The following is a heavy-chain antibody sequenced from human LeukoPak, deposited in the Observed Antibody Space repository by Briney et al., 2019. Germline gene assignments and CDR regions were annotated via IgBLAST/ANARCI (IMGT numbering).Heavy chain of an antibody. CDR2: ISGRGGST. V-gene: IGHV3-23*01. J-gene: IGHJ3*02. Sequence: GGSLRLSCAASGFTVSSNYMSWVRQAPGKRLEWVSAISGRGGSTYYADSVKGRFTISRDNSKNTLYLQMNSLRAEDTAVYYCAKDARITGTTSRAFDIWGQGTMVTVSS. CDR3: AKDARITGTTSRAFDI. D-gene: IGHD1-20*01. CDR1: GFTVSSNY.